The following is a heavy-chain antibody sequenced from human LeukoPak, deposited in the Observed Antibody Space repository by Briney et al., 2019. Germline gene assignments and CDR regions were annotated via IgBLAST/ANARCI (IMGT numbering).Heavy chain of an antibody. Sequence: RASVKVSCKASGYTFTSYGISWVRQAPGQGLEWMGWISAYNGNTNYAQKLQGRVTMTTDTSTSTAYMELSSLRSEDTAVYYCAIGYCRGGSCDDEPGDAFDIWGQGTMVAVSS. CDR1: GYTFTSYG. D-gene: IGHD2-15*01. V-gene: IGHV1-18*01. CDR2: ISAYNGNT. J-gene: IGHJ3*02. CDR3: AIGYCRGGSCDDEPGDAFDI.